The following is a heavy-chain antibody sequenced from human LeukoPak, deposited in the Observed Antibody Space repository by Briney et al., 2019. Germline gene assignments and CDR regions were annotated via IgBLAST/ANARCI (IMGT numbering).Heavy chain of an antibody. V-gene: IGHV4-39*07. J-gene: IGHJ5*02. CDR3: ARATETGAAAGTGWFDP. D-gene: IGHD6-13*01. Sequence: SETLSLTCTVSGGSISSYYWGWIRQPPGKGLEWIGSIYYSGSTYYNPSLKSRVTISVDTSKNQFSLKLSSATAADTAVYYCARATETGAAAGTGWFDPWGQGTLVTVSS. CDR1: GGSISSYY. CDR2: IYYSGST.